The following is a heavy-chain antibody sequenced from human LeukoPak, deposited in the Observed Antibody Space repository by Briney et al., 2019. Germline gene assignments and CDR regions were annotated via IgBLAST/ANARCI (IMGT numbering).Heavy chain of an antibody. Sequence: GASVKVSCKVSGYTLTELAMHWVRQAPGKGLEWVGNFDLEDGKPIYAQKFQGRVTMTEDTSTDTAYMELSSLRSEDTAVYYCAAWAGSGNVRQGYYFYYMDVWGKGTAVTVS. J-gene: IGHJ6*03. CDR2: FDLEDGKP. CDR3: AAWAGSGNVRQGYYFYYMDV. V-gene: IGHV1-24*01. D-gene: IGHD6-19*01. CDR1: GYTLTELA.